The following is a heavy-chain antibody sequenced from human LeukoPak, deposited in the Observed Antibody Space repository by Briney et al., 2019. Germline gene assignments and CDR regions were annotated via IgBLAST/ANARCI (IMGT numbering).Heavy chain of an antibody. Sequence: SETLSLTCTVSGGSISSYYWSWIRQPPGKGLEWIGYIYYSGCTNYNPSLKSRVTISVDTSKNQFSLKLSSVTAADTAVYYCARHMRPWYFDLWGRGTLVTVSS. J-gene: IGHJ2*01. CDR1: GGSISSYY. CDR2: IYYSGCT. V-gene: IGHV4-59*08. CDR3: ARHMRPWYFDL.